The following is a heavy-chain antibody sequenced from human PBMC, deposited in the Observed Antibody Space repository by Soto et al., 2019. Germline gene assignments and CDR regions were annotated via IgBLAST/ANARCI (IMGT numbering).Heavy chain of an antibody. J-gene: IGHJ6*02. V-gene: IGHV1-2*04. CDR3: ARVVVSSSSSSDYYYGMDV. Sequence: ASVKVSCKASGYTFTGYYMHWVRQAPGQGLEWMGWINPNSGGTNYAQKFQGWVTMTRDTSISTAYMELSRLRSDDTAVYYCARVVVSSSSSSDYYYGMDVWGQGTTVTVSS. CDR1: GYTFTGYY. D-gene: IGHD6-6*01. CDR2: INPNSGGT.